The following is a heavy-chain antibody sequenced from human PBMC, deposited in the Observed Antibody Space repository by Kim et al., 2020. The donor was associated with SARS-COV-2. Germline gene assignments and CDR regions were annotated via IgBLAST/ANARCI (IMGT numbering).Heavy chain of an antibody. CDR2: IYHRGLT. J-gene: IGHJ5*02. CDR3: ARQSGGNWFDP. Sequence: SETLSLTCSVSDDSISSSSFYWGWIRQSPGKGLEWIANIYHRGLTYYNPSLKSRVKMTIDTSKRQFSLSLTSVTAADTAIYFCARQSGGNWFDPWG. V-gene: IGHV4-39*01. CDR1: DDSISSSSFY.